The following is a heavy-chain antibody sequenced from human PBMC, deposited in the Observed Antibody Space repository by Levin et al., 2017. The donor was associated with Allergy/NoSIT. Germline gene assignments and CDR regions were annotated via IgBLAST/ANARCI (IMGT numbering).Heavy chain of an antibody. Sequence: PGGSLRLSCAVYGGSFSGYSWTWIRQPPGKGLEWIGEVNHSGSTYYNPSLKSRVTISMDTSKNQFSLRLRSVTATDTAVYYCARGVGIGVLPGAVEDLYVDYWGQGALVTVSS. J-gene: IGHJ4*02. D-gene: IGHD2-8*01. V-gene: IGHV4-34*01. CDR2: VNHSGST. CDR1: GGSFSGYS. CDR3: ARGVGIGVLPGAVEDLYVDY.